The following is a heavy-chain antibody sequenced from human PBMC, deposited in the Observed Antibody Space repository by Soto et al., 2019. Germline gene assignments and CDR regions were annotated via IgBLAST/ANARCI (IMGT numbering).Heavy chain of an antibody. CDR2: ISAYDGNT. CDR3: ARKSGSSSWFDP. Sequence: QVQLVQSGAEVRKPGASVKVSCKASGYTFSSYGISWVRQAPGQGLEWMGWISAYDGNTNYAQKFQGRVTVTTDTSTSTAYMEPRSLRSDDTAVYYCARKSGSSSWFDPWGQGTLVTVSS. J-gene: IGHJ5*02. D-gene: IGHD6-6*01. V-gene: IGHV1-18*01. CDR1: GYTFSSYG.